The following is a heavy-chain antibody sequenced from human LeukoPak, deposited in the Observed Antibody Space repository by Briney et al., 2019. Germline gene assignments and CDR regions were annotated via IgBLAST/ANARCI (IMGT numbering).Heavy chain of an antibody. CDR1: GFTLSLYS. V-gene: IGHV3-21*01. CDR2: IGRSSQYI. D-gene: IGHD3-3*01. J-gene: IGHJ6*03. CDR3: ARDASNIDFAPYFYYMDV. Sequence: GGSLRLSCTASGFTLSLYSMHWVRQAPGKGLEWVSSIGRSSQYIYYGDSVRGRFTISRDNAKNSLYLDMNSPRAEDTAVYYCARDASNIDFAPYFYYMDVWGKGTTVIVSS.